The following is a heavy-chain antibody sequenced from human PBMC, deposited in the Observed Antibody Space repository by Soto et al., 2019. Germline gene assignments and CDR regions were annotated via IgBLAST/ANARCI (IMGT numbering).Heavy chain of an antibody. V-gene: IGHV1-8*01. D-gene: IGHD1-1*01. CDR3: ARMATYGTLNWFDP. CDR1: GYAFGDYD. J-gene: IGHJ5*02. CDR2: MNPNSANT. Sequence: ASVKVSCKASGYAFGDYDISWVRQAPGQGLEWMGRMNPNSANTGYAQKFQGRVSMTRDMSISTAYMDLSRLRPEDTAIYYCARMATYGTLNWFDPWGQGALVTVSS.